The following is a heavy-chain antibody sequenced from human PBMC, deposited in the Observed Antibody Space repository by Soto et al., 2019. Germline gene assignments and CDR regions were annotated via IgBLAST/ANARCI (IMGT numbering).Heavy chain of an antibody. CDR1: GGSIGSYH. V-gene: IGHV4-59*01. CDR3: ARDTVLTGMFGL. Sequence: WETLSLTCTVSGGSIGSYHWSWVRQPPGKGLEWIASVYYTGTTNYNPSLGSRVTISIDAPENQISLKLTSVTAADTAFYYCARDTVLTGMFGLWGQGTLGTVSS. CDR2: VYYTGTT. D-gene: IGHD3-16*01. J-gene: IGHJ4*02.